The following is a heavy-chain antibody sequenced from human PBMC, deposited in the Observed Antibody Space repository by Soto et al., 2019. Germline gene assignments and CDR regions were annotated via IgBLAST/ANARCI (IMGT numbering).Heavy chain of an antibody. Sequence: QVQLVESGGGVVQPGRSLRLSCAASGFTFSSYGMHWVRQAPGKGLEWVAVIWYDGSNKYYADSVKGRFTISRDNSKKTLYLQMNSLRAEDTAVYYCAREGGYDFWSAYDFDYWGQGTLVTVSS. J-gene: IGHJ4*02. D-gene: IGHD3-3*01. CDR3: AREGGYDFWSAYDFDY. CDR1: GFTFSSYG. CDR2: IWYDGSNK. V-gene: IGHV3-33*01.